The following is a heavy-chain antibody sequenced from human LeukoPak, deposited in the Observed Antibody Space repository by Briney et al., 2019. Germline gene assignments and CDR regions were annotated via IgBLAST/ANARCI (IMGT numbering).Heavy chain of an antibody. Sequence: SETLSLTRTVSDYSFSSGFYWGWIRQPPGKGLEGFGSIYHGGTTNYNPSLKSRVTISVDTSQNQFSLKLSFVTAADTAVDYCARLFLSCTRTTCTDDAFDIWGQGKMVTVSA. CDR3: ARLFLSCTRTTCTDDAFDI. J-gene: IGHJ3*02. CDR1: DYSFSSGFY. D-gene: IGHD2-2*01. V-gene: IGHV4-38-2*02. CDR2: IYHGGTT.